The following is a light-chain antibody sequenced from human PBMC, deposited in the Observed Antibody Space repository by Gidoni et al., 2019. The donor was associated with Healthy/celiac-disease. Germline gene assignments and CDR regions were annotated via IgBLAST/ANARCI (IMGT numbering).Light chain of an antibody. Sequence: DIQMTQSPSSLSASVGDRVTITCRASQGISNYLAWYQQKPGKVPKLLIYAASTLQSGVPSRFSGSGSGTDFTLTISSLQHEDVATYYGQKYNSALLFGQGTRLEIK. CDR1: QGISNY. V-gene: IGKV1-27*01. CDR2: AAS. J-gene: IGKJ5*01. CDR3: QKYNSALL.